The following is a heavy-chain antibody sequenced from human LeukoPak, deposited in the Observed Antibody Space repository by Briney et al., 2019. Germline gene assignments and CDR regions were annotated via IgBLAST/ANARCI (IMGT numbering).Heavy chain of an antibody. CDR2: INTNTGNP. J-gene: IGHJ2*01. D-gene: IGHD3-9*01. CDR1: GYTFTSYD. CDR3: ARESDYDILTGPTFDL. V-gene: IGHV7-4-1*02. Sequence: ASVKVSCKASGYTFTSYDINWVRQAPGQGLEWMGWINTNTGNPTYAQGFTGRFVFSLDTSVSTAYLQISSLKAEDTAVYYCARESDYDILTGPTFDLWGRGTLVTVSS.